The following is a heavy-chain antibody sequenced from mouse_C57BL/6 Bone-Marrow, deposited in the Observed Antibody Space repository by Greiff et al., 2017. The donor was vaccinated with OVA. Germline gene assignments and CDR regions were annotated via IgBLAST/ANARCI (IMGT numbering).Heavy chain of an antibody. CDR2: INPNNGGT. J-gene: IGHJ3*01. CDR3: ARRDDYDPLFAY. D-gene: IGHD2-4*01. V-gene: IGHV1-22*01. Sequence: VQLQESGPELVKPGASVKMSCKASGYTFTDYNMHWVKQSHGKSLEWIGYINPNNGGTSYNQKFKGKATLTVNKSSSTAYMELRSLTSEDSAVYYCARRDDYDPLFAYWGQGTLVTVSA. CDR1: GYTFTDYN.